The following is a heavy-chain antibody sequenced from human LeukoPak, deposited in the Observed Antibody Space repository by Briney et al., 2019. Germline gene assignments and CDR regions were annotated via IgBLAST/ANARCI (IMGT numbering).Heavy chain of an antibody. CDR2: ISYDGSNK. J-gene: IGHJ4*02. CDR3: AKDQRITMIVVVTSFDY. Sequence: PGRSLRLSCAASGFTFSSYGMHWVRQAPGKGLEWVAVISYDGSNKYYADSVKGRFTISRDNSKNTLCLQMNSLRAEDTAVYYCAKDQRITMIVVVTSFDYWGQGTLVTVSS. CDR1: GFTFSSYG. D-gene: IGHD3-22*01. V-gene: IGHV3-30*18.